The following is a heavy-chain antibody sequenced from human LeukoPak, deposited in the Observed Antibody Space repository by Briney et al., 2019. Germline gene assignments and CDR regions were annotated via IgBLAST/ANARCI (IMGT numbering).Heavy chain of an antibody. CDR1: GFIFSNYY. V-gene: IGHV3-7*01. J-gene: IGHJ4*02. Sequence: PGGSLRLSCAASGFIFSNYYMSWVRQAPGKGLEWVAHTKQDGSKKYYVDSVKGRFTISRDNAKNSLYLQMNSLRAEDTAVYYCARHDNSGYYRFDHWGQGTLVTVSS. CDR3: ARHDNSGYYRFDH. CDR2: TKQDGSKK. D-gene: IGHD3-22*01.